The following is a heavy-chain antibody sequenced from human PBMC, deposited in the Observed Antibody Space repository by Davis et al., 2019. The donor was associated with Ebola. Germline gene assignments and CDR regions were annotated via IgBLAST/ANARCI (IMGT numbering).Heavy chain of an antibody. CDR1: ALTSISSA. J-gene: IGHJ3*02. D-gene: IGHD5-12*01. V-gene: IGHV1-58*01. Sequence: AASVKVSCKASALTSISSALQWVRQARGQRLEWIGWIVVDSGYTSYAQKFQGRVTVTRDTSTTTVYMDLSSLRSEDTALYYCTTPGGQDSGYDVFDIWGQGTMVTVSS. CDR2: IVVDSGYT. CDR3: TTPGGQDSGYDVFDI.